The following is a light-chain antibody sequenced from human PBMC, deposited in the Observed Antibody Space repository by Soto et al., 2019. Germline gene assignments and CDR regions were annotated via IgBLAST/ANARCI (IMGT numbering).Light chain of an antibody. CDR1: QTISSW. Sequence: DIQMPQSPSTLSGSVGDRVTITCRASQTISSWLAWYQQKPGKAPKLLIYKASTLKSGVPSRFSGSGSGTYLTLTISSLQPDVLATYYCQHYNSYSDAFGQGTKVDLK. J-gene: IGKJ1*01. CDR2: KAS. V-gene: IGKV1-5*03. CDR3: QHYNSYSDA.